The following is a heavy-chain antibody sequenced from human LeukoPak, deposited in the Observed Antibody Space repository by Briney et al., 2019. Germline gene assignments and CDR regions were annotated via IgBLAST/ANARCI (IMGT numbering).Heavy chain of an antibody. V-gene: IGHV3-7*01. CDR3: ARDRAVAGLCDY. Sequence: GGSLRLSCAASGFTFSTYWMTWVRQPPGKGLEWVARINHDGSEKYYVDSVKGRFTISRDNAKNSLYLQMNSLRVEDTAVYYCARDRAVAGLCDYWGQGTLVTVFS. J-gene: IGHJ4*02. CDR1: GFTFSTYW. CDR2: INHDGSEK. D-gene: IGHD6-19*01.